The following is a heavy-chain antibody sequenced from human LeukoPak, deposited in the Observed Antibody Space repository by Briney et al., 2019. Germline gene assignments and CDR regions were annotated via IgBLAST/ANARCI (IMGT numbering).Heavy chain of an antibody. CDR2: IIPILGIA. CDR1: GGTFSSYA. CDR3: ARDVSGSGRSDFDY. V-gene: IGHV1-69*04. D-gene: IGHD3-10*01. Sequence: SVKVSCKASGGTFSSYAISWVRQAPGQGLEWMGRIIPILGIANYAQKFQGRVTITADKSTSTAYMELSSLRSEDTAVYYCARDVSGSGRSDFDYWGQGTLVTVSS. J-gene: IGHJ4*02.